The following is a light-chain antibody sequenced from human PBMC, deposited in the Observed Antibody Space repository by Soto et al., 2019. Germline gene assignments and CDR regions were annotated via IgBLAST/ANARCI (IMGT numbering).Light chain of an antibody. CDR2: SNN. J-gene: IGLJ7*01. Sequence: QSVLTQPPSLSGTPGQRVTISCSGSNCNVKNNYVYWYQQFAGTAPKLLIYSNNRRPSAGPDRFSGSKSGSSASLAISGLRPEDEADYYCASWDESLSETVFGGGTQLTVL. CDR1: NCNVKNNY. V-gene: IGLV1-47*01. CDR3: ASWDESLSETV.